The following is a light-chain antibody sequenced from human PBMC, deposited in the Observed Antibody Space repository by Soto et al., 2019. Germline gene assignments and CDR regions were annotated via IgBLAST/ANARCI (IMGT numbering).Light chain of an antibody. CDR1: NIGSKS. Sequence: SYVVTQPPSGSAAPGKTARITCGGDNIGSKSVHWYQQKPGQAPVLVIYYDTDRPSGIPERFSGSNSGNTATLTISGVEAGDEADYYCQLWDSTNDQYVFGTGTKLTVL. J-gene: IGLJ1*01. V-gene: IGLV3-21*04. CDR2: YDT. CDR3: QLWDSTNDQYV.